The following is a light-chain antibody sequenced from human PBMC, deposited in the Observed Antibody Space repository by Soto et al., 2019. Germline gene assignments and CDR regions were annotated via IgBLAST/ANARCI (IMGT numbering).Light chain of an antibody. Sequence: VLTQPPSASGTPGQRVTISCSGSSSNIGSNTVNWYQQLPGTAPKLLIHSNNQRPSGVPDRFSGSKSGTSASLAISGLQSEDEADYYCAAWDDSLNGLYVFGTGTKVTAL. CDR1: SSNIGSNT. CDR3: AAWDDSLNGLYV. V-gene: IGLV1-44*01. CDR2: SNN. J-gene: IGLJ1*01.